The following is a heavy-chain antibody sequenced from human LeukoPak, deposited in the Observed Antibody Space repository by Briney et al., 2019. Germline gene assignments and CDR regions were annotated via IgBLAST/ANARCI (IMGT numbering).Heavy chain of an antibody. D-gene: IGHD3-10*01. V-gene: IGHV4-39*01. J-gene: IGHJ4*02. CDR2: INHSGST. CDR3: ARHYGP. CDR1: GGSVSSGSYY. Sequence: PSETLSLTCTVSGGSVSSGSYYWSWIRQPPGKGLEWIGEINHSGSTNYNPSLKNRVTISVDTSKNQFSLKLNSVTATDTAVYYCARHYGPWGQGTLVTVSS.